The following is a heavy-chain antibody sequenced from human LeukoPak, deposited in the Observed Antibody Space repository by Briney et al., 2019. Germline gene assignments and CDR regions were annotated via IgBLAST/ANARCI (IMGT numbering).Heavy chain of an antibody. CDR3: ARRYDFWSGAYRRGDAFDI. J-gene: IGHJ3*02. V-gene: IGHV4-39*01. CDR2: IYYSGST. CDR1: GGSISSSSYY. Sequence: SEILSLTCTVSGGSISSSSYYWGWIRQPPGKGLEWIGSIYYSGSTYYNPSLKSRVTISVDTSKNQFSLKLSSVTAADTAVYYCARRYDFWSGAYRRGDAFDIWGQGTMVTVSS. D-gene: IGHD3-3*01.